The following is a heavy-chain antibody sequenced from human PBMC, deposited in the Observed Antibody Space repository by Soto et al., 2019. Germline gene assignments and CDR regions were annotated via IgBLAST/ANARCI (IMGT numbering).Heavy chain of an antibody. Sequence: GGSLGLSCAASGFTFGSYAMSWVGQAPGKGLEGVSAISGSGGRTYYAATVKGPSTICRDNSKNKLYLQMNSLRADDTAVYYYAKALVSVASTEVADALYICGQGTLVIVSS. CDR2: ISGSGGRT. J-gene: IGHJ3*02. CDR1: GFTFGSYA. D-gene: IGHD2-15*01. CDR3: AKALVSVASTEVADALYI. V-gene: IGHV3-23*01.